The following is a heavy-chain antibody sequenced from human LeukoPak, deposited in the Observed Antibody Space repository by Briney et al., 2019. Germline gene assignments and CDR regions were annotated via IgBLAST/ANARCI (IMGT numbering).Heavy chain of an antibody. CDR3: ARSTNCDY. CDR1: GGSISSSSYY. Sequence: PSQTLSLTCTVSGGSISSSSYYWRWIRQPAGKGLEWIGRIYTSGSTNYNPSLKSRVTISVDTSKNQFSLKLSSVTAADTAVYYCARSTNCDYWGQGTLVTVSS. J-gene: IGHJ4*02. V-gene: IGHV4-61*02. D-gene: IGHD1-1*01. CDR2: IYTSGST.